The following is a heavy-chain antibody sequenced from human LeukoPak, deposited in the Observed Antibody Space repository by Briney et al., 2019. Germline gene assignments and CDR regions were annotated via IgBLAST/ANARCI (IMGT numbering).Heavy chain of an antibody. CDR2: IYYSGST. J-gene: IGHJ5*02. V-gene: IGHV4-39*07. CDR1: GGSISSSSYY. D-gene: IGHD2-2*01. CDR3: ARGLGYCSSTSCYWWFDP. Sequence: SETLSLTCTVSGGSISSSSYYWVWIRQPPGKGLEWLGSIYYSGSTYYNPSLKSRVTISVDTSKNQFSLKLSSVTAADTAVYYCARGLGYCSSTSCYWWFDPWGQGTLVTVSS.